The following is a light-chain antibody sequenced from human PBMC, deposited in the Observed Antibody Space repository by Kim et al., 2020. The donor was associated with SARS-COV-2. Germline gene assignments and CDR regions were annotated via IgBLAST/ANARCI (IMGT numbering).Light chain of an antibody. CDR2: EVS. V-gene: IGLV2-8*01. CDR1: SSDIGGYNY. CDR3: SSYAAISNFV. J-gene: IGLJ1*01. Sequence: QSALTQPPSASGSPGQSVTISCTGTSSDIGGYNYVSWYQQHPGKAPKFMIYEVSKRPSGVPDRFSGSKSGNTASLTVSGLQAEDEADYYCSSYAAISNFVFRTGTKVSVL.